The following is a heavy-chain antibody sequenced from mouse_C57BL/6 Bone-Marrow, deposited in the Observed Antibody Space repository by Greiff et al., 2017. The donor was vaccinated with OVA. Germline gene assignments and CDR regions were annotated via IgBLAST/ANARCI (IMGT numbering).Heavy chain of an antibody. J-gene: IGHJ4*01. D-gene: IGHD1-1*01. Sequence: EVQGVESGGDLVKPGGSLKLSCAASGFTFSSYGMSWVRKTPDTRLEWVATFSSGGSYTYYPDSVKGRFTISRDNAKNTLYLQMSSLKSEDTAMYYCARNYGSLDYAMDYWGQGTSVTVSS. CDR1: GFTFSSYG. CDR3: ARNYGSLDYAMDY. V-gene: IGHV5-6*01. CDR2: FSSGGSYT.